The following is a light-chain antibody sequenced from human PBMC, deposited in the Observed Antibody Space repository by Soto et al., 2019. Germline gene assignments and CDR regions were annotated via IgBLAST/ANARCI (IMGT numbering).Light chain of an antibody. Sequence: EIVLTQYPGTLSLSPGERDTLSCMASQSVSSSYLAWYQQKPGQAPRLLIYGASSRATGITDRFSGSGSGTDFTLTISRLEPEDFAVYYCQLYGSSPITVGLGTRLEIK. CDR3: QLYGSSPIT. J-gene: IGKJ5*01. CDR2: GAS. V-gene: IGKV3-20*01. CDR1: QSVSSSY.